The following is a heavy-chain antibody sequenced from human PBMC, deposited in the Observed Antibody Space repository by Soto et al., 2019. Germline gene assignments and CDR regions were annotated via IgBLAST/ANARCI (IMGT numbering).Heavy chain of an antibody. CDR2: INSDGSST. J-gene: IGHJ4*02. CDR3: AKGSGSSRPYYFDY. Sequence: GGSLRLSCAASGFTFSSYWMHWVRQAPGKGLVWVSRINSDGSSTNYADSVKGRFTISRDNTKNTLYLQMNSLRAEDTAIYYCAKGSGSSRPYYFDYWGQGTPVTVSS. CDR1: GFTFSSYW. D-gene: IGHD6-13*01. V-gene: IGHV3-74*01.